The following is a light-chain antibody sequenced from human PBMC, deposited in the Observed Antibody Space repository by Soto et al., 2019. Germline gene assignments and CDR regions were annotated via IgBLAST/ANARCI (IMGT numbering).Light chain of an antibody. Sequence: QSALTQPPSASGTPGQRVTISCSGSSSNIGSNIVNWYQQLPGTAPKVLIYGNNQRPSGVPDRFSGSKSGTSASLVISGLQSEDEADYHCAVWDDSLNGVVFGGGTKVTVL. V-gene: IGLV1-44*01. CDR3: AVWDDSLNGVV. CDR2: GNN. J-gene: IGLJ2*01. CDR1: SSNIGSNI.